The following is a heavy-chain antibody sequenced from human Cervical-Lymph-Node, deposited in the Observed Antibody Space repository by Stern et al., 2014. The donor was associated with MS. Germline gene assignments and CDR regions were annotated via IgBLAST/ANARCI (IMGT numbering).Heavy chain of an antibody. Sequence: QLQLQESGPGLVKPSQTLSLTCTVSGCSMTSDDSYWSWIRQHPGKGLGWIGCIFHNGSTKYNPSLKSRIIISADMSRNQFSLKLSSATAADTAVYYCTRGGGVVDPVHWGQGTLVTVSS. CDR3: TRGGGVVDPVH. D-gene: IGHD3-16*02. CDR2: IFHNGST. CDR1: GCSMTSDDSY. V-gene: IGHV4-31*03. J-gene: IGHJ4*01.